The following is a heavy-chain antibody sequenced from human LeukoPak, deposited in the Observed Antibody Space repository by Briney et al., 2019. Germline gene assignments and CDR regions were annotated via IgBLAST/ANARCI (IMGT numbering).Heavy chain of an antibody. Sequence: SETPSLTCAVYGGSFSGYYWSWIRQPPGKGLEWIGEINHSGSTNYNPSLKSRVTISVDTSKNQFSLKLSSVTAADTAVYYCARGRGFGELLYYYFDYWGQGTLVTVSS. CDR1: GGSFSGYY. CDR2: INHSGST. J-gene: IGHJ4*02. CDR3: ARGRGFGELLYYYFDY. V-gene: IGHV4-34*01. D-gene: IGHD3-10*01.